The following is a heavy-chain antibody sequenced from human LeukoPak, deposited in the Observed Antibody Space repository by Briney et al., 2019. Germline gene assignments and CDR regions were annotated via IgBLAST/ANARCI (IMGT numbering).Heavy chain of an antibody. J-gene: IGHJ4*02. V-gene: IGHV3-21*01. Sequence: GGSLRLSCAASGFTFSSYSMNWVRQAPGKGLEWVSSISSSSSYIYYADSVKGRFTISRDNAKNSLYLQMNSLRAEDTAVYYCARDHSRWLQPYQRPQIGSYWGQGTLVTVSS. CDR1: GFTFSSYS. CDR2: ISSSSSYI. D-gene: IGHD5-24*01. CDR3: ARDHSRWLQPYQRPQIGSY.